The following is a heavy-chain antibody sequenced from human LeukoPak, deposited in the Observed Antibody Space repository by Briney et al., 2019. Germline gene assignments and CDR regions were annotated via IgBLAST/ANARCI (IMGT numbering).Heavy chain of an antibody. Sequence: GGSLRLSCAASGFTFSSYWMSWVRQAPGKGLEWVANIKQDGSEKYYVDSVNGRFTISRDNAKNSLYLQMNSLRAEDTAVYYCARDQGYSYGYEAFDIWGQGKMVNVSS. J-gene: IGHJ3*02. CDR1: GFTFSSYW. D-gene: IGHD5-18*01. V-gene: IGHV3-7*01. CDR3: ARDQGYSYGYEAFDI. CDR2: IKQDGSEK.